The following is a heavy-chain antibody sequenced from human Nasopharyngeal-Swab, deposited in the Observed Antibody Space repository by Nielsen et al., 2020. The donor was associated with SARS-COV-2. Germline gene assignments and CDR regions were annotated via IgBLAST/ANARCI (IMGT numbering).Heavy chain of an antibody. D-gene: IGHD2-2*03. CDR1: GDSISDYY. Sequence: SETLSLTCTVSGDSISDYYWSWIRQRPGKGLEWIGYISGGGSTNYNPSLKSRVSMSVDTSKNHFSLKLNSVSAADTALYYCASGLDGLEYWGQGTLVSVSS. CDR2: ISGGGST. V-gene: IGHV4-59*13. J-gene: IGHJ4*02. CDR3: ASGLDGLEY.